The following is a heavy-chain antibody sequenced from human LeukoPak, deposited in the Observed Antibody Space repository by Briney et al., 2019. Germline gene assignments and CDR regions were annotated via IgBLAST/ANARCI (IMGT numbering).Heavy chain of an antibody. CDR2: INPNSGGT. D-gene: IGHD3-10*01. V-gene: IGHV1-2*02. CDR1: GYTFTGYY. Sequence: ASVKVSCKASGYTFTGYYMHWVRQAPGQGLEWMGWINPNSGGTNYAQKFQGRVTMTRDTSISTAYMELSRLRSDDTAVYYCARARSLTCYYGSGSYLDYWGLGTLVTVSS. CDR3: ARARSLTCYYGSGSYLDY. J-gene: IGHJ4*02.